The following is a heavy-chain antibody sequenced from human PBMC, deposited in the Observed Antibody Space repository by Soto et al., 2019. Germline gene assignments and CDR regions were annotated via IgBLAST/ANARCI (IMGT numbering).Heavy chain of an antibody. D-gene: IGHD4-17*01. Sequence: SETLSLTCAVYGGSFSGHYWSWIRQPPGKGLEWIGEINHRGSTNYNPSLKSRVTISVDPSKNQFSLMLSSVTAADTVVYYCARALRTVTFFWAFEICGQGTMVTVSS. CDR2: INHRGST. J-gene: IGHJ3*02. CDR1: GGSFSGHY. CDR3: ARALRTVTFFWAFEI. V-gene: IGHV4-34*01.